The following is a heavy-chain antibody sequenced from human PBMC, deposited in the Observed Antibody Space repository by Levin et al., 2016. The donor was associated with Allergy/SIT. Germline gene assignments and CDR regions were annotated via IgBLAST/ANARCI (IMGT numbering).Heavy chain of an antibody. D-gene: IGHD6-19*01. J-gene: IGHJ6*02. V-gene: IGHV3-30*18. CDR3: AKVIAVAGSGYYAMDV. CDR2: ISYDGSNK. Sequence: WIRXPPGKGLEWVAVISYDGSNKYYADSVKGRFTISRDNSKSTLYLQMNSLRAEDTAVYYCAKVIAVAGSGYYAMDVWGQGTTVTVSS.